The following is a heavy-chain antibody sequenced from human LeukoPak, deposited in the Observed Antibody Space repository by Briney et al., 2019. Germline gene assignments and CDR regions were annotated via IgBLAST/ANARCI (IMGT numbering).Heavy chain of an antibody. CDR3: AREGDIVAVPAAIRRWFDP. V-gene: IGHV3-21*01. CDR1: GFTFSSYS. D-gene: IGHD2-2*01. Sequence: GSLRLSCAASGFTFSSYSMNWVRQAPGKGLEWVSFISTSSSYREYADSVKGRFTISRDNAKNSLYLQMNSLRAEDTAVYYCAREGDIVAVPAAIRRWFDPWGQGTLVTVSS. J-gene: IGHJ5*02. CDR2: ISTSSSYR.